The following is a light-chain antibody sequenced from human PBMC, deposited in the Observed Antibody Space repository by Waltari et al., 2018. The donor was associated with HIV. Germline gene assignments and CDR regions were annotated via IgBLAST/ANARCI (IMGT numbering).Light chain of an antibody. CDR2: KGT. V-gene: IGLV3-25*03. Sequence: SYEPTQPPSVSVCPGQTARILCTGDALGKQYGYGSQQNPVQAPVLRICKGTRRSSGIPERYSVSRSRSTVTLTISGVQPEDEADYYLQSADTSGTSARLFGGGTRLTVL. CDR3: QSADTSGTSARL. CDR1: ALGKQY. J-gene: IGLJ3*02.